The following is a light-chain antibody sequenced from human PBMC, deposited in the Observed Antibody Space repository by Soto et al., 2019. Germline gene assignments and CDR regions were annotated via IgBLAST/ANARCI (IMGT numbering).Light chain of an antibody. CDR3: MEGTHWGT. V-gene: IGKV2D-30*01. CDR2: KVS. J-gene: IGKJ1*01. Sequence: DIVLPQAPLSLPVALGQPASVSYRSSQSLVYSDENTYLIWFQQRPGQSPRRLIYKVSKWGSGVPDRFSGSGSGTDSTLKISRVEAEDVAVHHYMEGTHWGTFGQGDQGGYQT. CDR1: QSLVYSDENTY.